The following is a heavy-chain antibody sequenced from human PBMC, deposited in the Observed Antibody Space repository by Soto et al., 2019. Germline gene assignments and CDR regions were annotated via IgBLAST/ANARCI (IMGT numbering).Heavy chain of an antibody. CDR1: GGSISSSSYY. V-gene: IGHV4-39*01. CDR2: IYYSGST. Sequence: SETLSLTCTVSGGSISSSSYYWGWIRQPPGKGLEWIGSIYYSGSTYYNPSLKSRVTISVDTSKNQFSLKLSSVTAADTAVYYCARHILISTVTTECDWFDPWGQGTLVTVSS. D-gene: IGHD4-17*01. J-gene: IGHJ5*02. CDR3: ARHILISTVTTECDWFDP.